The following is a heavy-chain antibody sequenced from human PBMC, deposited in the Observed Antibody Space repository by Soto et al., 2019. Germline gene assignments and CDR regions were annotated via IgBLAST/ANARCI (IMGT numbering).Heavy chain of an antibody. D-gene: IGHD5-18*01. CDR1: GFTFSSYA. Sequence: EVQLLESGGGLVQPGGSLRLSCAASGFTFSSYAMSWVRQAPGKGLEWVSAISGSGGSTYYADSVKGRFTISRDNSKNTLYLQMKSLRAEDTAVYYCAKSRAGIQLWYKSYFDYWVQGTLVTGSS. J-gene: IGHJ4*02. CDR2: ISGSGGST. V-gene: IGHV3-23*01. CDR3: AKSRAGIQLWYKSYFDY.